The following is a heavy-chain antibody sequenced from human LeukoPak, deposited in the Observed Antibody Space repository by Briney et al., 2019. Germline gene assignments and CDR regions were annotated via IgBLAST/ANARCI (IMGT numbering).Heavy chain of an antibody. D-gene: IGHD2-15*01. V-gene: IGHV1-69*01. CDR2: IIPIFGTT. Sequence: SVKVSCKASGGTFSSYAISWVRQAPGQGLVWMGGIIPIFGTTNYAQKFQGRVTITAGESTSTAYMELSSLRSEDTAVYYCARVSCGGNCYSLIGAFDIWGQGTMVTVSS. CDR1: GGTFSSYA. J-gene: IGHJ3*02. CDR3: ARVSCGGNCYSLIGAFDI.